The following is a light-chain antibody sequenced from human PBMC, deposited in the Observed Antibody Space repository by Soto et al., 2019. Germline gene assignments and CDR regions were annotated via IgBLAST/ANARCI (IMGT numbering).Light chain of an antibody. Sequence: QSALTQPASVSGSPGQSITISCARTSSDVGTYNLVSWYQQHPGKAPKLMIYEGTKRPSGVSNRFSGSKSGNTAFLTISGLQAEDEANYYCCSYARSSTFIFGGGTKVTVL. CDR2: EGT. V-gene: IGLV2-23*03. J-gene: IGLJ2*01. CDR3: CSYARSSTFI. CDR1: SSDVGTYNL.